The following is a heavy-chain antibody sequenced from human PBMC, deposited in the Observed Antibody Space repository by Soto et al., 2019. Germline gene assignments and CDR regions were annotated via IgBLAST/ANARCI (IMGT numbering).Heavy chain of an antibody. CDR3: ARFHDSSGYYYRYFDY. CDR2: IYYSGST. Sequence: SETLSLTCTVSGGSISSYYWSWIRQPPGKGLEWIGYIYYSGSTYYNPSLKSRVTISVDTSKNQFSLKLSSVTAADTAVYYCARFHDSSGYYYRYFDYWGQGTLVTVSS. D-gene: IGHD3-22*01. CDR1: GGSISSYY. J-gene: IGHJ4*02. V-gene: IGHV4-59*04.